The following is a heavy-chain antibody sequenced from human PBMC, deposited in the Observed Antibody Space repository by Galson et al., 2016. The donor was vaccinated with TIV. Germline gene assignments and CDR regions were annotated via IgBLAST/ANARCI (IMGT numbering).Heavy chain of an antibody. J-gene: IGHJ6*02. CDR1: GFTVSNNY. Sequence: SLRLSCAASGFTVSNNYMNWVRQAPGKGLEWVSIIYNDGSAYYADSVKGRFTISRDNSKNTLYLQMHSLRADDTVVYYCARERRYCGDQCYLRYYYGMDVWGQGTTVTVSS. CDR2: IYNDGSA. CDR3: ARERRYCGDQCYLRYYYGMDV. V-gene: IGHV3-53*05. D-gene: IGHD2-21*01.